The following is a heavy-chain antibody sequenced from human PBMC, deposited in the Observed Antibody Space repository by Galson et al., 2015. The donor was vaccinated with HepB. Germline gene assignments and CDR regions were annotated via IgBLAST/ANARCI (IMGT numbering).Heavy chain of an antibody. CDR2: INPIFRVS. D-gene: IGHD2/OR15-2a*01. CDR3: ATEGKNTDLWLDP. CDR1: GGTFRTSS. Sequence: SVKVSCKASGGTFRTSSILWVRQAPGQGLGWVGGINPIFRVSNYAQRFQDRVTITADESATTAYMELTSLRSEDTAIYYCATEGKNTDLWLDPWGQGTLLIVSS. J-gene: IGHJ5*02. V-gene: IGHV1-69*13.